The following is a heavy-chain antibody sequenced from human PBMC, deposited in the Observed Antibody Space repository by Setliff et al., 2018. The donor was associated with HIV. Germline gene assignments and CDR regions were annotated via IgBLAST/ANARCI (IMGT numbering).Heavy chain of an antibody. CDR3: ARDSSSWSDAFDI. V-gene: IGHV4-59*11. J-gene: IGHJ3*02. D-gene: IGHD6-13*01. CDR1: NCSISSHY. CDR2: MYYSGST. Sequence: SETLSLTCTVSNCSISSHYWSWIRQPPGKGLEWIGNMYYSGSTNYNPSLKSRVTISVDRSQNHFSLKLSSVTAADTAVYYCARDSSSWSDAFDIRGQGTMVTVSS.